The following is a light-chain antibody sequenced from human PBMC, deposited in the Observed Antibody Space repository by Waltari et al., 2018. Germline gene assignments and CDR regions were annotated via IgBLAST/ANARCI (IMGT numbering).Light chain of an antibody. V-gene: IGLV1-40*01. Sequence: QSVLTQPPSVYVAPGQRVTIACTGSSSNIGAGYDVDWYQHPPGTAPKHLMFCNTIRPSGDLCLFPGAKSCSSASLVITELNAEDGANYYGQSYETRLGAWVFGGGTKLTVL. CDR1: SSNIGAGYD. J-gene: IGLJ3*02. CDR2: CNT. CDR3: QSYETRLGAWV.